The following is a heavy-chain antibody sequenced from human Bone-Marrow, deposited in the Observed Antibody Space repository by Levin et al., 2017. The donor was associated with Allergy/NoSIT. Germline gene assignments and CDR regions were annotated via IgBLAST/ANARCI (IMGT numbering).Heavy chain of an antibody. J-gene: IGHJ6*02. CDR2: INTNTGNP. Sequence: PVASVKVSCKASGYTFTSYAMNWVRQAPGQGLEWMGWINTNTGNPTYAQGFTGRFVFSLDTSVSTAYLQISSLKAEDTAVYYCARDRKDTAMVKSFYYYYGMDVWGQGTTVTVSS. V-gene: IGHV7-4-1*02. CDR3: ARDRKDTAMVKSFYYYYGMDV. D-gene: IGHD5-18*01. CDR1: GYTFTSYA.